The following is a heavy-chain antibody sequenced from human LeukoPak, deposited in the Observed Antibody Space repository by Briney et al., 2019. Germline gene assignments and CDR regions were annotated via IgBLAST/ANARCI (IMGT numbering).Heavy chain of an antibody. D-gene: IGHD2-2*01. J-gene: IGHJ4*02. CDR1: GYTFTGYY. CDR3: AIVYCSSTSCSFDY. CDR2: INLNSGGT. V-gene: IGHV1-2*06. Sequence: ASVKVSCKASGYTFTGYYMHWVRQAPGQGLEWMGRINLNSGGTNYAQKFQGRVTMTRDTSISTAYMELSRLRSDDTAVYYCAIVYCSSTSCSFDYWGQGTLVTVSS.